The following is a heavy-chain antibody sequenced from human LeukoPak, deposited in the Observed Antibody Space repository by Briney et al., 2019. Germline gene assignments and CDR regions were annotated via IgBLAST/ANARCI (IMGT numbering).Heavy chain of an antibody. CDR1: GFTFSSYS. Sequence: KPGGSLRLSCAASGFTFSSYSMNWVRQAPGKGLEWVSSISSSSSYIYYPDSVKGRFTISRDNAKNSLYLQMNSLRAEDTAVYYWARDRGADTAMGWPDNDAFDIWGQGTMVTVSS. CDR2: ISSSSSYI. J-gene: IGHJ3*02. CDR3: ARDRGADTAMGWPDNDAFDI. D-gene: IGHD5-18*01. V-gene: IGHV3-21*01.